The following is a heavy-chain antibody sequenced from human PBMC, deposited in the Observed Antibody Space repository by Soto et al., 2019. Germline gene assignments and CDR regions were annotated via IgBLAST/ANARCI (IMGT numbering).Heavy chain of an antibody. CDR2: IYYSGST. Sequence: QLQLQESGPGLVKPSETLSLTCTVSGGSISSSSYYWGWIRQPPGKGLEWIGSIYYSGSTYYNPSLKSRVTISVDTSKNQFSLKLSSVTAADTAVYYCVRRRDTMVRGAFDYWGQGTLVTVSS. CDR1: GGSISSSSYY. J-gene: IGHJ4*02. V-gene: IGHV4-39*01. CDR3: VRRRDTMVRGAFDY. D-gene: IGHD3-10*01.